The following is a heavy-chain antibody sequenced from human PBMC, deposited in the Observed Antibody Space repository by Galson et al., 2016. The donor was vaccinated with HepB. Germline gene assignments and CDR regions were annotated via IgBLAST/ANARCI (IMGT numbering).Heavy chain of an antibody. D-gene: IGHD6-19*01. J-gene: IGHJ6*02. V-gene: IGHV1-18*01. Sequence: SVKVSCKASGFMFNTYGLSWVRQAPGQGPQWMGWITAFNGDSNYARALKGRLTLSIDTSTTTAYMELRSLTSDDTAVYFCARQFEAASGWALPTDNYALDVWGQGTSVTVSS. CDR1: GFMFNTYG. CDR2: ITAFNGDS. CDR3: ARQFEAASGWALPTDNYALDV.